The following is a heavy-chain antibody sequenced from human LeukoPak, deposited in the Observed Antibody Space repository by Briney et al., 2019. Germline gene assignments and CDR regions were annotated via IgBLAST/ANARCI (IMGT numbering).Heavy chain of an antibody. CDR3: ARGYDSGSYYQF. J-gene: IGHJ1*01. Sequence: KPSETLSLTCAVYGGPFSGYYWSWIRQPPGTGLEWIGEINRGGSTSYVPPLKSRVTVSLDTSKKQFSLKLTSVTAADTGVYYCARGYDSGSYYQFWGQGTLVTVSS. CDR1: GGPFSGYY. V-gene: IGHV4-34*01. CDR2: INRGGST. D-gene: IGHD3-10*01.